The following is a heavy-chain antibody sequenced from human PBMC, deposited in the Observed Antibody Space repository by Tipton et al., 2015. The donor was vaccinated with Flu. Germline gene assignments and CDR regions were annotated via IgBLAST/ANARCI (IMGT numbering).Heavy chain of an antibody. J-gene: IGHJ4*02. D-gene: IGHD5-24*01. CDR3: AKDLVFRGGYNLPDY. Sequence: SLRLSCAASGFTFDDCAMYWVRQAPGKGLEWVSLITWDGGSTYYADSVKGRFTISRDNSRNSLYLQMNSLRPEDTAFYYCAKDLVFRGGYNLPDYWGQGTLVTVSS. CDR2: ITWDGGST. CDR1: GFTFDDCA. V-gene: IGHV3-43D*04.